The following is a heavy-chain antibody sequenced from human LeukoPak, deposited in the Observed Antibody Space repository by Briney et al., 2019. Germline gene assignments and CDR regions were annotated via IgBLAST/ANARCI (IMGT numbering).Heavy chain of an antibody. J-gene: IGHJ4*02. Sequence: GESLKISCKVSGYSFTNNWLGWVRQMPGKGLAWMGIIFPSDSDTRYSPSFQGQVTISADKSISTAYLQWSSLKASDTAMYYCARYSGSFSKSFDSWGQGTLVTVSS. V-gene: IGHV5-51*01. CDR1: GYSFTNNW. CDR2: IFPSDSDT. D-gene: IGHD1-26*01. CDR3: ARYSGSFSKSFDS.